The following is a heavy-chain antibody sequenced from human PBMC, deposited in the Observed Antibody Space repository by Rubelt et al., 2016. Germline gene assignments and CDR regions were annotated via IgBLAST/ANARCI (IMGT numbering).Heavy chain of an antibody. CDR1: GYTFTSYG. J-gene: IGHJ4*02. Sequence: QVQLVQSGAEVKKPGASVKVSCKASGYTFTSYGISWVRQAPGQGLEWMGWISAYNGNTKYGQKLHARVTMTTDTSTSTAYIELRSLRSDDTAVYYCARDTRYSSSSNFDYWGQGTLVTVSS. CDR3: ARDTRYSSSSNFDY. CDR2: ISAYNGNT. V-gene: IGHV1-18*01. D-gene: IGHD6-13*01.